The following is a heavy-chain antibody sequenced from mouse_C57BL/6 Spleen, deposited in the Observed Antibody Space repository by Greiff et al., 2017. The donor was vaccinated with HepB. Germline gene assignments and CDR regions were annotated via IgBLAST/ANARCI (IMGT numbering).Heavy chain of an antibody. CDR3: ARDLGLDYAMDY. D-gene: IGHD4-1*01. Sequence: EVQRVESGGGLVKPGGSLKLSCAASGFTFSSYAMSWVRQTPEKRLEWVATISDGGSYTYYPDNVKGRFTISRDNAKNNLYLQMSHLKSEDTAMYYCARDLGLDYAMDYWGQGTSVTVSS. CDR2: ISDGGSYT. CDR1: GFTFSSYA. J-gene: IGHJ4*01. V-gene: IGHV5-4*01.